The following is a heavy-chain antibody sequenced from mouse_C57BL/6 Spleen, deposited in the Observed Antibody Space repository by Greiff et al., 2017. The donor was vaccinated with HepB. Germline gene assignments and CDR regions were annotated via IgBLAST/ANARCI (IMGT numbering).Heavy chain of an antibody. J-gene: IGHJ2*01. CDR3: AIGEDY. D-gene: IGHD3-3*01. CDR1: GYTFTDYY. V-gene: IGHV1-26*01. CDR2: INPNNGDT. Sequence: EVQLQQSGPELVKPGASVKISCKASGYTFTDYYMNWVKQSHGKSLEWIGDINPNNGDTNYNQKFKGKATLTVDKSSSTAYMQLSSLTSEDSAVYYCAIGEDYWGQGTTLTVSS.